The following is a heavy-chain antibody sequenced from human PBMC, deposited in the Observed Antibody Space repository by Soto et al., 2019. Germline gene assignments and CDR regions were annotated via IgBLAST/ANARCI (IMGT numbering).Heavy chain of an antibody. CDR1: GGSISSSSYY. CDR3: ARLSLSDNVLLWFGGADYGMDV. Sequence: ETLSLTCTVSGGSISSSSYYWGWIRQPPGKGLEWIGSIYYSGSTYYNPSLKSRVTISVDTSKNQFSLKLSSVTAADTAVYYCARLSLSDNVLLWFGGADYGMDVWGQGTTVTVSS. V-gene: IGHV4-39*01. CDR2: IYYSGST. J-gene: IGHJ6*02. D-gene: IGHD3-10*01.